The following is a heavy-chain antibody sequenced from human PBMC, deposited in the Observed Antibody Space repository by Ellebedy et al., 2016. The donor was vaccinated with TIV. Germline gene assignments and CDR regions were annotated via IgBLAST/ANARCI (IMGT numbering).Heavy chain of an antibody. CDR3: SRAPAGTQQSPLDY. CDR1: GDSISSSNW. Sequence: MPSETLSLTCAVSGDSISSSNWWNWVRQTPGKGLERIGEIYQSGSTNYNPSLKSRVTISVDKSKNQFSLKLTSVTAADTAVYYCSRAPAGTQQSPLDYWGQGTLVTVSS. J-gene: IGHJ4*02. V-gene: IGHV4-4*02. CDR2: IYQSGST. D-gene: IGHD6-13*01.